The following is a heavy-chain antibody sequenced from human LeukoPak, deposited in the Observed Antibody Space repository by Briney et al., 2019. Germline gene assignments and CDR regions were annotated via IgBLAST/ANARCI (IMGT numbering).Heavy chain of an antibody. CDR3: AGGSEPYDYWFDP. Sequence: VASVKVSCKASGYSFTDYDINWVRQATGQGLEWMGWMNPNTGNTDYAQKFQGRVTMTRDTSISTAYMELSGLRSDDTAIYYCAGGSEPYDYWFDPWGQGTLVTVSS. CDR1: GYSFTDYD. D-gene: IGHD5-12*01. CDR2: MNPNTGNT. V-gene: IGHV1-8*01. J-gene: IGHJ5*02.